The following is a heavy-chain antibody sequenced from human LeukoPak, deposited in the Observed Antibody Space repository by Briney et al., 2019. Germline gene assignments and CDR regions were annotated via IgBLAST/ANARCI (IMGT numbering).Heavy chain of an antibody. J-gene: IGHJ6*02. D-gene: IGHD2-15*01. CDR2: IYYSGST. Sequence: PSETLSLTCTVSGGSISSGGYYWSWIRQHPGKGLEWIGYIYYSGSTYYNPSLKSRVTISVDTSKNQFSLKLSSVTAANTAVYYCARGDVAFAGMDVWGQGTTVTVSS. CDR3: ARGDVAFAGMDV. CDR1: GGSISSGGYY. V-gene: IGHV4-31*03.